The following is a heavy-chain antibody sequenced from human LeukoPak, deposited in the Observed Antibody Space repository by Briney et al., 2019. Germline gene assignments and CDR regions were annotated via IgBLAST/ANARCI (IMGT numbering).Heavy chain of an antibody. CDR2: IKEDGSML. V-gene: IGHV3-7*04. J-gene: IGHJ5*02. CDR1: GFTFSSFW. Sequence: PGGSLRLSCAAAGFTFSSFWMSWVRQAPGKGLEWVANIKEDGSMLSYVDSVKGRFTISRDNAKNSVYLQMNSLRAEDTAVYYCARVVTWFDPWGQGSLVTVSS. CDR3: ARVVTWFDP.